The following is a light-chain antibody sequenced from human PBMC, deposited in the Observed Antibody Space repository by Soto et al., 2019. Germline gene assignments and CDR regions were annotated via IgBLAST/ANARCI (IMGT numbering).Light chain of an antibody. J-gene: IGKJ1*01. CDR3: QQYNGT. CDR2: KAS. V-gene: IGKV1-5*03. Sequence: DIRMTQSPSTLSASVGDRVSITCRASQSISNWLAWYQQKPGKAPKLLIYKASNLQSGVPSSFSGSGSGTEFTLTISSLQPDDFATYYCQQYNGTFGQGTKVDI. CDR1: QSISNW.